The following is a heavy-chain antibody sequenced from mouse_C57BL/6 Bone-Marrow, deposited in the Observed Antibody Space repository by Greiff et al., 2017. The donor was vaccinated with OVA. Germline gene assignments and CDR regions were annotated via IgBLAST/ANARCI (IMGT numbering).Heavy chain of an antibody. Sequence: VQLKESGPGMVKPSQSLSLTCTVTGYSITSGYDWHWIRHFPGNKLEWMGYISYSGSTNYNPSLKSRISITHDTSKNHFFLKLNSVTTEDTATYYGARFDGYYGYYAMDYWGQGTSVTVSS. CDR2: ISYSGST. CDR3: ARFDGYYGYYAMDY. CDR1: GYSITSGYD. D-gene: IGHD2-3*01. V-gene: IGHV3-1*01. J-gene: IGHJ4*01.